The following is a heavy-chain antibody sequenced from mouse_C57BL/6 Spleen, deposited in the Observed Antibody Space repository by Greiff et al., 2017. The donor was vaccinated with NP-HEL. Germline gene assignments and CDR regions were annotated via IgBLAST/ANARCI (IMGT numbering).Heavy chain of an antibody. D-gene: IGHD2-5*01. CDR1: GFTFSSYT. Sequence: DVMLVESGGGLVKPGGSLKLSCAASGFTFSSYTMSWVRQTPEKRLEWVATISGGGGNTYYPDSVKGRFTISRDNAKNTLYLQMSSLRSEDTALYYCARQGTYYSNYGAMDYWGQGTSVTVSS. J-gene: IGHJ4*01. V-gene: IGHV5-9*01. CDR3: ARQGTYYSNYGAMDY. CDR2: ISGGGGNT.